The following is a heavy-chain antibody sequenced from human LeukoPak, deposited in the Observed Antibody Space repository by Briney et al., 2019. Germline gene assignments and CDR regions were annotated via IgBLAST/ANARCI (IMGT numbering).Heavy chain of an antibody. Sequence: NHGESLKISLQGSGYLFTRYWISRGRELPGKSLEWMGIIYPGDSDTRYSPSFQGQVTISADKSISTAYLQWSSLKASDTAMYYCARSGTGFVLDYWGQGTLVTVSS. V-gene: IGHV5-51*01. CDR1: GYLFTRYW. D-gene: IGHD3/OR15-3a*01. J-gene: IGHJ4*02. CDR3: ARSGTGFVLDY. CDR2: IYPGDSDT.